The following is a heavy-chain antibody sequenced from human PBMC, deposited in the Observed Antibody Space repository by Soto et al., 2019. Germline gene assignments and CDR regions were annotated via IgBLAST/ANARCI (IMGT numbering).Heavy chain of an antibody. V-gene: IGHV1-8*01. CDR1: GYTFITYD. D-gene: IGHD1-1*01. CDR3: ARRKERSGPHYFDS. CDR2: MNRYNGNA. Sequence: QVQLVQSGAEVKKPGASVKVSCKASGYTFITYDINWVRQAPGQGLEWMGWMNRYNGNAGYAQKFQGRVTMTRNTSISTAYMELTSLKSNDTAVYFCARRKERSGPHYFDSWGQGTLVTVSS. J-gene: IGHJ4*02.